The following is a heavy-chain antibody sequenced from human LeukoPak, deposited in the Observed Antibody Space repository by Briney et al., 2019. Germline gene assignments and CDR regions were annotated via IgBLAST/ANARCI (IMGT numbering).Heavy chain of an antibody. CDR3: ARVIWGSNSRFDY. J-gene: IGHJ4*02. D-gene: IGHD3-16*01. CDR1: GGSFSGYY. Sequence: SETLSLTCAVYGGSFSGYYWSWIRQPPGKGLEWIGEINHSGSTNYNPSLKSRVTISVDTSKNQFSLKLSSVTAADTAVYYCARVIWGSNSRFDYWGQGTLVTVSS. V-gene: IGHV4-34*01. CDR2: INHSGST.